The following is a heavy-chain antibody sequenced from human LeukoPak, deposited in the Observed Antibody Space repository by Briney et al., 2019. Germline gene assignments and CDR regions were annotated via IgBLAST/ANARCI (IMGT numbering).Heavy chain of an antibody. CDR1: GDSFSSHY. CDR3: ARDLVTVTKGFDI. Sequence: PSETLSLTCAVSGDSFSSHYWTRIRQPPGRGLEWIGYIPYIGTTNYNPSLKSRVTISIDTSKNQFSLKLSSVTTADTAVYYCARDLVTVTKGFDIWGLGTMVSVSS. CDR2: IPYIGTT. J-gene: IGHJ3*02. V-gene: IGHV4-59*11. D-gene: IGHD4-17*01.